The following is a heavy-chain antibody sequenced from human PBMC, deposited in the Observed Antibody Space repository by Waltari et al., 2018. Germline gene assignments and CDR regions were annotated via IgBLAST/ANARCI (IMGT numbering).Heavy chain of an antibody. D-gene: IGHD4-17*01. CDR1: GYTFTSYG. J-gene: IGHJ5*02. Sequence: QVQLVQSGAEVKKPGASLKVSCKASGYTFTSYGISWVRQAPGQGLEWMGWISAYNGNTNYAQKLQGRVTMTTDTSTSTAYMELRSLRSDDTAVYYCARGDTLATVTTSDWFDPWGQGTLVTVSS. CDR2: ISAYNGNT. CDR3: ARGDTLATVTTSDWFDP. V-gene: IGHV1-18*01.